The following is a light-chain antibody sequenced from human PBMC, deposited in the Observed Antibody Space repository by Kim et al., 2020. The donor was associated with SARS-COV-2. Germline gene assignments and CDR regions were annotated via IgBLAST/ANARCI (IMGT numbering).Light chain of an antibody. J-gene: IGKJ4*01. Sequence: IVMTQSPLSLPVTPGEPASISCRSSQSLLYSNGYNYLEWYLQKPGQSPQLLIYMGSNRAAGVPDRFSGSGSGTDFTLKINRVEAGDVGFYCCMQAGQSPLPFGRGTKLEI. CDR1: QSLLYSNGYNY. V-gene: IGKV2-28*01. CDR3: MQAGQSPLP. CDR2: MGS.